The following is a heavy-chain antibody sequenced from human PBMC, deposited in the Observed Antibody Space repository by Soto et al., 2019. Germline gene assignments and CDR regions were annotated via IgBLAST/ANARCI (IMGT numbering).Heavy chain of an antibody. CDR3: ARVAGHKNARFDT. CDR2: INPGSGVT. J-gene: IGHJ4*02. Sequence: GPVNVSCKASGYSFTKYHMHWVRQAPGQGLEWMGWINPGSGVTNQAQKFQGRVTMTRDTSITTTYMELNSLTSDDTAVYYCARVAGHKNARFDTWGQGALVTVSS. D-gene: IGHD1-1*01. V-gene: IGHV1-2*02. CDR1: GYSFTKYH.